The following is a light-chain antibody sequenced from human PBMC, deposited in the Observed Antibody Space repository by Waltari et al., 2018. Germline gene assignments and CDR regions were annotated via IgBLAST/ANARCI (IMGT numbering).Light chain of an antibody. Sequence: DIVMTQSPDSLAVSLGERATINCKSSQSLLYTVDNKTYLAWYQKKPGQPPKLLIYWASTRDSGVPDRFSGSGSGTDFTLTISSLQAEDVAVYYCQQYYSHPPRTFGQGTKVEI. J-gene: IGKJ1*01. CDR3: QQYYSHPPRT. V-gene: IGKV4-1*01. CDR2: WAS. CDR1: QSLLYTVDNKTY.